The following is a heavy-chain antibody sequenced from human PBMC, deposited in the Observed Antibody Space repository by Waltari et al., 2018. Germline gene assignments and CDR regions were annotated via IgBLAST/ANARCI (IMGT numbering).Heavy chain of an antibody. CDR2: IKSETDGGTT. CDR1: GLVVSDAW. CDR3: TTGHNT. J-gene: IGHJ5*02. Sequence: EVQLVESGGGLVKRGGSLRLPCAAYGLVVSDAWLSWIRQSPGKGLEWVGRIKSETDGGTTDYAAPVKGRFTISRDGSNNTLYLRMSSLKTEDSAVYYCTTGHNTWGQGTLVTVSS. D-gene: IGHD1-1*01. V-gene: IGHV3-15*01.